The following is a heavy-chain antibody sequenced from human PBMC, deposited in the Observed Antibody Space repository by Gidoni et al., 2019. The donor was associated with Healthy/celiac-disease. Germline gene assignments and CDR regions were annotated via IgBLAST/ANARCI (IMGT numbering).Heavy chain of an antibody. Sequence: EVQLVASGGGLVKPGGSLRISCAASGFPFSSYSMTWVRQAPGKGLEWFSSISSSSSYIYYADSVKGRFTISRDNAKNSLYLQMNSLRAEDTAVYYCARDWGLYFDYWGQGTLVTVSS. CDR2: ISSSSSYI. J-gene: IGHJ4*02. V-gene: IGHV3-21*01. CDR3: ARDWGLYFDY. D-gene: IGHD2-21*01. CDR1: GFPFSSYS.